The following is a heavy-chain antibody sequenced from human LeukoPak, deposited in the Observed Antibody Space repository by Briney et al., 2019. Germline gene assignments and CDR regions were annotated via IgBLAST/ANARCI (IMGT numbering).Heavy chain of an antibody. V-gene: IGHV1-18*01. CDR3: ARDPWDYVWGSYHIFDY. J-gene: IGHJ4*02. CDR2: ISAYNGNT. D-gene: IGHD3-16*02. Sequence: ASVKVSCKASGYTFTSYGISWVRQAPGQGLEWMGWISAYNGNTNYAQKLQGRVTMTTDTSTSTAYMELRSLRSDDTAVYYCARDPWDYVWGSYHIFDYWGQGTLVTVSS. CDR1: GYTFTSYG.